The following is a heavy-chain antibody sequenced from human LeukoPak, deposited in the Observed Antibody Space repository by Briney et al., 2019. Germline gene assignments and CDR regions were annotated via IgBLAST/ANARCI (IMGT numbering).Heavy chain of an antibody. J-gene: IGHJ4*02. V-gene: IGHV3-74*01. CDR3: ARRYRSSSDY. Sequence: GGSLRLSCAASGFTFSNYWMHWVRQAPGKGLVWVSRINSDGSSTTYADSVKARFTISRDNAKNTLYLQMNSLRAEDTAVYFCARRYRSSSDYWGQGTLVAVSS. D-gene: IGHD1-14*01. CDR1: GFTFSNYW. CDR2: INSDGSST.